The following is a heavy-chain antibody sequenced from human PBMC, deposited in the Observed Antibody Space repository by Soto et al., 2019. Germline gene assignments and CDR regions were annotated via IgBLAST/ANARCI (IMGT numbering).Heavy chain of an antibody. J-gene: IGHJ4*02. CDR3: ARTADVLRFLEWFFDY. CDR1: GFTFSSYS. CDR2: ISSSSSTI. D-gene: IGHD3-3*01. V-gene: IGHV3-48*02. Sequence: PGGSLRLSCAASGFTFSSYSMNWVRQAPGKGLEWVSYISSSSSTIYYADSVKGRFTISRDNAKNSLYLQMNSLRDEDTAVYYCARTADVLRFLEWFFDYWGQGTLVTVSS.